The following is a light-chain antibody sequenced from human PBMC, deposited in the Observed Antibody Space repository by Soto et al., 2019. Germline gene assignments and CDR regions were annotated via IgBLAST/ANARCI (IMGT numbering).Light chain of an antibody. Sequence: SYELTQRPSVSVSPGQTASITCSGHKLGDKYACWYQQKPGQSPVLVMYRDTERPSGIPERFSGSNSGNTATLTISGTQAMDEADYYCQAWDSSTYVVFGGGTKLTVL. J-gene: IGLJ2*01. CDR3: QAWDSSTYVV. CDR2: RDT. CDR1: KLGDKY. V-gene: IGLV3-1*01.